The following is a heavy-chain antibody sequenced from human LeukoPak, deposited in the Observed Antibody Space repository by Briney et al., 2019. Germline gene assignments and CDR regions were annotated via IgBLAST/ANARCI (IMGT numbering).Heavy chain of an antibody. Sequence: SQTLSLTCAISGDSVSSNSAAWNWIRQSPSRGLEWLGRTYYRSRWYNDYAVSVKSRITINPDTSKNQFSLQLNSVTPEDTAVYYCARLTYDRGLWYFDYWGQGTLVTVSS. J-gene: IGHJ4*02. V-gene: IGHV6-1*01. D-gene: IGHD3-10*02. CDR3: ARLTYDRGLWYFDY. CDR1: GDSVSSNSAA. CDR2: TYYRSRWYN.